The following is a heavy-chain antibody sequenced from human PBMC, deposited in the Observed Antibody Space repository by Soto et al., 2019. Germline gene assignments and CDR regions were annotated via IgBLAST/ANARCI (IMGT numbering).Heavy chain of an antibody. J-gene: IGHJ4*02. D-gene: IGHD6-13*01. CDR3: ARDPYGSGAAGTGY. CDR1: GFTFSSYS. V-gene: IGHV3-21*01. Sequence: EVQLVESGGGLAKPGGSLRLSCAASGFTFSSYSMNWVRQAPGKGLEWVSSISSSSSYIYYADSVKGRFTISRDNAKNSLYLQMNSLRAEDTAVYYCARDPYGSGAAGTGYWGQGTLVTVSS. CDR2: ISSSSSYI.